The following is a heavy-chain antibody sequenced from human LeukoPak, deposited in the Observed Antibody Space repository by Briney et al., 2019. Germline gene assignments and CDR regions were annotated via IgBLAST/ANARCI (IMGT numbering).Heavy chain of an antibody. J-gene: IGHJ4*02. CDR2: ISSSSSYI. V-gene: IGHV3-21*01. D-gene: IGHD3-9*01. CDR3: ARDHPLRYFDY. CDR1: GFTFSSYS. Sequence: PGGALRLSCAASGFTFSSYSMNWVRQAPGKGREGVSSISSSSSYIYYADSVKGRFTISRDNAKNSLYLQMNSLRAEDTAVYYCARDHPLRYFDYWGQGTLVTVSS.